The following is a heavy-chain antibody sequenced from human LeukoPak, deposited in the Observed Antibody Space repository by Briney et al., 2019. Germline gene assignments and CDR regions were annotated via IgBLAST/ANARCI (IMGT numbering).Heavy chain of an antibody. Sequence: PGRSLRLSCAASGFTFSTYAMHWVRQAPGKGLEWVAIISYDGSNKYYAGSVKGRFTISRDNSKNTLYLQMNSLRAEDTAVYYCARDWDSSGWYSSVDYWGQGTLVTVSS. CDR1: GFTFSTYA. CDR3: ARDWDSSGWYSSVDY. J-gene: IGHJ4*02. V-gene: IGHV3-30-3*01. D-gene: IGHD6-19*01. CDR2: ISYDGSNK.